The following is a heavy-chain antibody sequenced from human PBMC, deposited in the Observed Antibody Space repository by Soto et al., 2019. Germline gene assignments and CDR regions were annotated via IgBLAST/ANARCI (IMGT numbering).Heavy chain of an antibody. D-gene: IGHD3-10*01. CDR1: GYTFTSYG. V-gene: IGHV1-18*01. Sequence: QVQLVQSGAEVKKPGASVKVSCKASGYTFTSYGISWVRQAPGQGLEWMGWISAYNGNTNYAQKLQGRVTMTTDTATSTAYMELRSLRSDDTAVYYCARMAWFGELWEPYYYGMDVWGQGTTVTVSS. J-gene: IGHJ6*02. CDR3: ARMAWFGELWEPYYYGMDV. CDR2: ISAYNGNT.